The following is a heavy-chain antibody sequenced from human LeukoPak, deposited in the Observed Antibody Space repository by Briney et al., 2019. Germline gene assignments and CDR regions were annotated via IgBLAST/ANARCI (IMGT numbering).Heavy chain of an antibody. D-gene: IGHD5-18*01. J-gene: IGHJ4*02. Sequence: GGSLRLSCAASGSTVSSNYMSWVRQAPGEGLEWVSVIYSGGSTYYADSVRGRFTISRDNSKNTLYLQMNSLRAEDTAVYYCARCTAMVYDYWGQGTLVTVSS. CDR2: IYSGGST. CDR1: GSTVSSNY. CDR3: ARCTAMVYDY. V-gene: IGHV3-53*01.